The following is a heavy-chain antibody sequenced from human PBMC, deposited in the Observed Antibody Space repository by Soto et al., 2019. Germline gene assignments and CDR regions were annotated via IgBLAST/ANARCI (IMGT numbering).Heavy chain of an antibody. D-gene: IGHD2-21*01. CDR2: INAGNGNT. J-gene: IGHJ6*03. V-gene: IGHV1-3*01. Sequence: ASVKVSCKASGYTFTSYAMHWVRQAPGQRLEWMGWINAGNGNTKYSQKFQGRVTITRDTSASTAYMELSSLRSEDTAVYYCARLGGDAGYYYYYMDVWGKGTTVTVSS. CDR1: GYTFTSYA. CDR3: ARLGGDAGYYYYYMDV.